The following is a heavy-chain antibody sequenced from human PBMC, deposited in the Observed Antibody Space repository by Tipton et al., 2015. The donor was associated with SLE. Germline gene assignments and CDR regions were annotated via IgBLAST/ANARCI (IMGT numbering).Heavy chain of an antibody. CDR1: GDSINSHY. V-gene: IGHV4-4*07. Sequence: TLSLTCTVSGDSINSHYWSWIRQPAGKGLQWIGRIYPSGSINYNPSLKSRVTMSVDTSKNQFSLRLNSVTAADTAVYYCGGGNYFDYYMDVWGKGTTVTVSS. CDR2: IYPSGSI. D-gene: IGHD3-22*01. J-gene: IGHJ6*03. CDR3: GGGNYFDYYMDV.